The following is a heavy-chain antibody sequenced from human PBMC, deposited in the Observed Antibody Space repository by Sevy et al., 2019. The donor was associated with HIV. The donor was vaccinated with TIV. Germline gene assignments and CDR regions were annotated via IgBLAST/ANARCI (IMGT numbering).Heavy chain of an antibody. Sequence: QLGGSLRLSCAASGLSFSVYGMSWGRQAAGKGLEWVSSITNSGGVTWYADSVRGRFTISRDNSRNTLYLQMNSLRAEDTAVYYCATSGQFDYWGRGTLVTVSS. J-gene: IGHJ4*02. V-gene: IGHV3-23*01. CDR2: ITNSGGVT. D-gene: IGHD3-10*01. CDR1: GLSFSVYG. CDR3: ATSGQFDY.